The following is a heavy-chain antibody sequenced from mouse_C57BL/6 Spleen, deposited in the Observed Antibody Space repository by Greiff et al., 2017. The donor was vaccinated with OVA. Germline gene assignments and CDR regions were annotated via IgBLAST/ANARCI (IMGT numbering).Heavy chain of an antibody. CDR3: AISYGYDEAWFAY. Sequence: QVQLQQPGAELVKPGASVKVSCKASGYTFTSYWMHWVKQRPGQGLEWIGRLHPSDSDTNYNQKFTGKATLTVDKSSSTAYMQLSSLTSEDSAVYYCAISYGYDEAWFAYWGQGTLVTVSA. V-gene: IGHV1-74*01. J-gene: IGHJ3*01. CDR2: LHPSDSDT. D-gene: IGHD2-2*01. CDR1: GYTFTSYW.